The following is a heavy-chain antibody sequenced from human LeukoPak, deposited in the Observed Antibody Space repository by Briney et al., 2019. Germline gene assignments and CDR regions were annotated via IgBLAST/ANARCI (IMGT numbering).Heavy chain of an antibody. CDR2: INHSGST. J-gene: IGHJ1*01. D-gene: IGHD3-3*01. CDR1: GGSFSGYY. Sequence: SETLSLTCAVYGGSFSGYYWSWICQPPGKGLEWIGEINHSGSTNYNPSLKSRVTISVDTSKNQFSLKLSSVTAADTAVYYCARGTHWRYFQHWGQGTLVTVSS. CDR3: ARGTHWRYFQH. V-gene: IGHV4-34*01.